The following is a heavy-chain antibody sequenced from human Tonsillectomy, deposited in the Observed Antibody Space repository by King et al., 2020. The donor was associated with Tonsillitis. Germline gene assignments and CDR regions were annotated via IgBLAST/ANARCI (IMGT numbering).Heavy chain of an antibody. J-gene: IGHJ6*02. Sequence: VQLVESGGGLIQPGGSLRLSCAASGFTVSSNYMSWVRQAPGKGLEWVSVIYSGGSTYYADSVQGRFTISRDNSKNTLYLQMNSLRAEDTAVYYCARAGSRGWLVYYGMDVWGQGTTVTVSS. D-gene: IGHD6-19*01. V-gene: IGHV3-53*01. CDR1: GFTVSSNY. CDR3: ARAGSRGWLVYYGMDV. CDR2: IYSGGST.